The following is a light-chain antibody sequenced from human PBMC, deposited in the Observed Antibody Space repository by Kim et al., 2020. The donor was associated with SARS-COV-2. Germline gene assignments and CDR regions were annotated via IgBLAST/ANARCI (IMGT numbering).Light chain of an antibody. CDR2: YDS. CDR1: NIGPKR. Sequence: APGKTARMTCGGNNIGPKRVHWYQQRPGQAPVLVIYYDSDRPSGIPERFSGSDSGNTATLTISRVEVGDEADYFCQVWDGTSEHYVFGTGTKVTVL. J-gene: IGLJ1*01. CDR3: QVWDGTSEHYV. V-gene: IGLV3-21*04.